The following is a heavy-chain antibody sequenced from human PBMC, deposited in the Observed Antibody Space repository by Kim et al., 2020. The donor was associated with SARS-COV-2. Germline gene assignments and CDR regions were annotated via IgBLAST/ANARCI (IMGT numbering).Heavy chain of an antibody. CDR3: ARRSTTYWYFDL. V-gene: IGHV3-21*01. Sequence: GGSLRLSCAASGFTFSSYSMHWVRQAPGKGLEWVSSISSSSSYIYYADSVKGRFTISRDNAKNTLYLQMNSLRAEDTAVYYCARRSTTYWYFDLWGGGTLVTVSS. J-gene: IGHJ2*01. D-gene: IGHD1-1*01. CDR1: GFTFSSYS. CDR2: ISSSSSYI.